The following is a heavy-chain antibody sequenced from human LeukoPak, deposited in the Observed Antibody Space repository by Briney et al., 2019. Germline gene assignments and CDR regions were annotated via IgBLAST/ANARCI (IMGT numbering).Heavy chain of an antibody. Sequence: ASVKVSCKASGYTFTSYTMHWVRQAPGQRLEWMGWINAGNGDTKYSPKFHDRVTIIKDTSASTTYMELSSLRSEDTAVYYCAREDWASRNWFDPWGQGTLVIVPS. D-gene: IGHD2-21*01. CDR1: GYTFTSYT. V-gene: IGHV1-3*01. CDR2: INAGNGDT. J-gene: IGHJ5*02. CDR3: AREDWASRNWFDP.